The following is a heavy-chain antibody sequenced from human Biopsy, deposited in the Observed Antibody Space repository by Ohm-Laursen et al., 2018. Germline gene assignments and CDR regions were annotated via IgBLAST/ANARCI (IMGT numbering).Heavy chain of an antibody. Sequence: GTLSLTCTVSGDSISSYYWSWIRQPPGKGLEWIGYVYYTGSTDYNPSLQSRVTISVDTSKNHFSLRLRSVTPADTAIYYCARDRGYYSDRTVPGYFDLWGRDTLVTVSS. V-gene: IGHV4-59*01. CDR3: ARDRGYYSDRTVPGYFDL. J-gene: IGHJ2*01. CDR2: VYYTGST. CDR1: GDSISSYY. D-gene: IGHD3-22*01.